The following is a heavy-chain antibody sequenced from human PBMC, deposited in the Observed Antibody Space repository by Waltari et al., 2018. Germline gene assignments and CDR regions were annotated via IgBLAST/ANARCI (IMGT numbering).Heavy chain of an antibody. J-gene: IGHJ4*02. CDR2: INPNRGGT. Sequence: QVQLVQSGAEVKKPGASVKVSCKASGYTFTGYYMHWVRQAPGQGLEWMGRINPNRGGTNYAQKFQGRVTMTRDTSISTAYMELSRLRSDDTAVYYCARGGILEWLLSYYFDYWGQGTLVTVSS. V-gene: IGHV1-2*06. D-gene: IGHD3-3*01. CDR1: GYTFTGYY. CDR3: ARGGILEWLLSYYFDY.